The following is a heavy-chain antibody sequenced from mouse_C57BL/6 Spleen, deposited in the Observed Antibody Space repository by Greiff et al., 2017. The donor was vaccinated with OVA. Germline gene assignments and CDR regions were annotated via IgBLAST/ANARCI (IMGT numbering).Heavy chain of an antibody. Sequence: QVHVKQPGAELVKPGASVKLSCKASGYTFTSYWMHWVKQRPGRGLEWIGRIDPNSGGTKYNEKFKSKATLTVDKPSSTAYMQLSSLTSEDSAVYYCAKGEGSSYVDYFDYWGQGTTLTVSS. D-gene: IGHD1-1*01. CDR2: IDPNSGGT. CDR1: GYTFTSYW. V-gene: IGHV1-72*01. J-gene: IGHJ2*01. CDR3: AKGEGSSYVDYFDY.